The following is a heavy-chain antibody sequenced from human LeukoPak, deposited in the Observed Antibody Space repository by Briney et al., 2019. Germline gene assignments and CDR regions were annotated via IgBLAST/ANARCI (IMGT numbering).Heavy chain of an antibody. V-gene: IGHV3-23*01. J-gene: IGHJ4*02. Sequence: PGRSLRLSCAASGFTFSSYAMHWVRQAPGKGLEWVSGISVSGGTTYYADSVKGRFTISRDNSKNTLYLEMNSLRADDTAVYYCAKDGDQVTVTKVDYWGQGTRVTVSS. D-gene: IGHD4-17*01. CDR1: GFTFSSYA. CDR2: ISVSGGTT. CDR3: AKDGDQVTVTKVDY.